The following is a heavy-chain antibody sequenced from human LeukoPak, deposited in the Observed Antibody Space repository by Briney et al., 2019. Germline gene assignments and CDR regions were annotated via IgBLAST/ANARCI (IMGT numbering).Heavy chain of an antibody. J-gene: IGHJ4*02. D-gene: IGHD2-15*01. CDR3: ARRGGDCSGGSCYFTYYFDY. Sequence: GGSLRLSCAAPGVTFSGYSVNWVRQAPGKGLEWVSAITATSRHIYYADSVKGRFTISRDNSKNTLYLQMNSLRAEDTAVYYCARRGGDCSGGSCYFTYYFDYWGQGTLVTVSS. V-gene: IGHV3-21*01. CDR2: ITATSRHI. CDR1: GVTFSGYS.